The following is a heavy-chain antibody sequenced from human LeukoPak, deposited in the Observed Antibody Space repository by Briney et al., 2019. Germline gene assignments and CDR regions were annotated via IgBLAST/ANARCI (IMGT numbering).Heavy chain of an antibody. J-gene: IGHJ3*02. D-gene: IGHD2-2*01. CDR3: ARGHCSSTSCYESDAFDI. Sequence: ASVKVSCKASGGTFSSYAISWVRQAPGQGLEWMGIINPSGGSTSYAQKFQGRVTMTRDTSTSTVYMELSSLRSEDTAVYYCARGHCSSTSCYESDAFDIWGQGTMVTVSS. V-gene: IGHV1-46*01. CDR2: INPSGGST. CDR1: GGTFSSYA.